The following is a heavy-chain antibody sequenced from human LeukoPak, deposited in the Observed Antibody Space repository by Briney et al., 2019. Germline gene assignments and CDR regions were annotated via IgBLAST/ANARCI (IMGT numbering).Heavy chain of an antibody. Sequence: PGGSLRLSCAASGFTFSSYAMSWVRQAPGKGLEWVSAISGSGGSIYYADSVKGRFTISRDNAKNSLCLQMNSLRAEDTAVYYCATDLHRDGVNWPYFDHWGQGTLVTVSS. CDR2: ISGSGGSI. CDR1: GFTFSSYA. V-gene: IGHV3-23*01. CDR3: ATDLHRDGVNWPYFDH. D-gene: IGHD5-24*01. J-gene: IGHJ4*02.